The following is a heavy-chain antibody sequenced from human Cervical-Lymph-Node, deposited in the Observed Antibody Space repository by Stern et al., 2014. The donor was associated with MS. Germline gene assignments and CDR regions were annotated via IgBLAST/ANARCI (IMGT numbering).Heavy chain of an antibody. V-gene: IGHV3-48*01. CDR2: ISSSSSTI. D-gene: IGHD3-10*01. CDR3: ARVAGSSMTSLDY. Sequence: EDQLVESGGALVQPGGSLRLSCAASGFTFSSYSMDWVRQAPGKGLEWVSYISSSSSTIYYTDSVKGRFTISRDNARNSLYLQMHSLRAEDTAVYYCARVAGSSMTSLDYRGQGTLVTVSS. CDR1: GFTFSSYS. J-gene: IGHJ4*02.